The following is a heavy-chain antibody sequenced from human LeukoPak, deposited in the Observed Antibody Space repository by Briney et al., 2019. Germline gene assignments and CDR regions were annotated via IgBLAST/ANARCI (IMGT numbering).Heavy chain of an antibody. CDR3: AKDTKGHDY. CDR1: GFTFSSYA. J-gene: IGHJ4*02. V-gene: IGHV3-23*01. CDR2: IGTSSGST. Sequence: GGSLRLSCAASGFTFSSYAMSWVRQAPGKGLEWVSAIGTSSGSTYYADSVRGRFTISRDNSKNTLYLQMNSLRAEDTAVYYCAKDTKGHDYWGQGTLVTVSS.